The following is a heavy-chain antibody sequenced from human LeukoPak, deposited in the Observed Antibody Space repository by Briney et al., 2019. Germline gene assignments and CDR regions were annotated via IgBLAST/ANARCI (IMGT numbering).Heavy chain of an antibody. V-gene: IGHV3-21*01. J-gene: IGHJ4*02. CDR2: ISRSSSYI. Sequence: GGSLRLSCAASGLTFISYTMNWVRQAPGKGLEWVSSISRSSSYIYYTDSVKGRFTISRDNAKNSLYLQMNSLTAEDTAVYYCARAEYTYGPRGFDFWGQGTLVSVSS. CDR1: GLTFISYT. CDR3: ARAEYTYGPRGFDF. D-gene: IGHD5-18*01.